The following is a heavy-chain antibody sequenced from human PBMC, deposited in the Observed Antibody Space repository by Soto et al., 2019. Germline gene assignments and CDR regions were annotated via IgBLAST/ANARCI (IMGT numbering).Heavy chain of an antibody. J-gene: IGHJ4*02. CDR2: IRHRANSYTT. CDR1: GFTFSDHY. CDR3: GSRGTSGSVGLDY. V-gene: IGHV3-72*01. Sequence: PGGSLRLSCAVSGFTFSDHYMDWVRQAPGKGLKWVGRIRHRANSYTTEDAASVKGRITISRDDSKNALYLQMNSLKTEDTAMYDCGSRGTSGSVGLDYWGQGTLVTVSS. D-gene: IGHD1-26*01.